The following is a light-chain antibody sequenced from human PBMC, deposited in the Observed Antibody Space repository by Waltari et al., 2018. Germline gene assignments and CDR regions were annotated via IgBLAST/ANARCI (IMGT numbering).Light chain of an antibody. CDR1: ALPKQS. CDR3: QSLDISGIYYV. J-gene: IGLJ1*01. Sequence: SYVLTQPPSVSVSPGQTARITCSGDALPKQSGFWYQQKPGQAPVMIMYNDKERPSATPDRFSGSSSGTTVTLTISGVQPEDEADYYCQSLDISGIYYVFGGGTKLTVL. CDR2: NDK. V-gene: IGLV3-25*03.